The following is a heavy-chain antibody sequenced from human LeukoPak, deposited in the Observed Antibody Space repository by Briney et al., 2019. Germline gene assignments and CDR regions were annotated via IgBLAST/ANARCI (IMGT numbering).Heavy chain of an antibody. CDR1: GYTFTSYY. CDR2: INPSGGSA. CDR3: ARATQSWFDP. V-gene: IGHV1-46*01. Sequence: ASVKVSCKASGYTFTSYYLHWVRQAPGQGLEWIGIINPSGGSASYAQKFQGRVTMTRDTSTSTVYLELSSLKSGDTAVYYCARATQSWFDPWGQGTLVTVSS. J-gene: IGHJ5*02.